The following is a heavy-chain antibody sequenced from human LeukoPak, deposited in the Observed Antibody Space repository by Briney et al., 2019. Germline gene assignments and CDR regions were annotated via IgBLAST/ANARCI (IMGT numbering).Heavy chain of an antibody. CDR1: GFTFSTYS. V-gene: IGHV3-21*06. CDR2: ISSNSRYI. Sequence: GGSPRLSCAASGFTFSTYSMNWVRQAPGKGLEWVSSISSNSRYIYYADSMRGRFTISRDNAKNSLYLQLNSLKPEDTAVYYCARVAEAAAFDSWGQGTLVTVSS. J-gene: IGHJ4*02. D-gene: IGHD6-13*01. CDR3: ARVAEAAAFDS.